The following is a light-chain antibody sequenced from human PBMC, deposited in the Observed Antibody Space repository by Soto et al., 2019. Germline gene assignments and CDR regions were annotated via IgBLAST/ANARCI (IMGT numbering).Light chain of an antibody. J-gene: IGKJ1*01. V-gene: IGKV3-15*01. Sequence: EIVMTHSPATLSVSRWERATLSCRASQSVSSKLVWYQRRPGQAPRLLIYDASTRATGIPDRFSGSGSGTEFTLTISSLQSEDFAIYYCQQYNNWPWTVGQGTKVDIK. CDR1: QSVSSK. CDR2: DAS. CDR3: QQYNNWPWT.